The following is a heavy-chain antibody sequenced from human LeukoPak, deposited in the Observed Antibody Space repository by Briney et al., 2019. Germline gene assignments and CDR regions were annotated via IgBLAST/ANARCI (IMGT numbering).Heavy chain of an antibody. CDR1: GFTFSSYW. Sequence: PGGSLRLSCAASGFTFSSYWMSWVRQAPGKGLEWVANIKQDGSEKYYVNSVKGRFTISRDNAKNSLYLQMNSLRAEDTAVYYCARAITSYYDSSGYYPFDPWGQGTLVTVSS. D-gene: IGHD3-22*01. CDR2: IKQDGSEK. J-gene: IGHJ5*02. CDR3: ARAITSYYDSSGYYPFDP. V-gene: IGHV3-7*04.